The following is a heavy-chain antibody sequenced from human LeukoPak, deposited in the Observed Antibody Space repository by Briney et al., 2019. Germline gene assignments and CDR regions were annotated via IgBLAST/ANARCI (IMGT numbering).Heavy chain of an antibody. D-gene: IGHD1-14*01. Sequence: GGSLRLSCAASGFTFSNHWMHWVRQAPGKGLEWVSVLYSDGNTKYADSVQGRFTISRDNSKNTLYLEMNSLSPDDTAVYYCARGVEPLAANTLAYWGQGTLVTVSS. CDR3: ARGVEPLAANTLAY. V-gene: IGHV3-53*01. CDR2: LYSDGNT. J-gene: IGHJ4*02. CDR1: GFTFSNHW.